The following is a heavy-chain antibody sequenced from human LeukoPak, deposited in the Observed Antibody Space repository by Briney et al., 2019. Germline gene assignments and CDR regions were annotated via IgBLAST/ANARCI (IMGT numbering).Heavy chain of an antibody. Sequence: GGSLRLSCAASGFTVSSNYMSWVRQAPGKGLEWVSLIYSGGSTYYADSVKGRFTISRDNSKNTLYLQMNSLRAEDTAVYYCAREGVRVYYSSGYPNDYWGQGTLVTVSS. J-gene: IGHJ4*02. CDR1: GFTVSSNY. CDR3: AREGVRVYYSSGYPNDY. D-gene: IGHD3-22*01. CDR2: IYSGGST. V-gene: IGHV3-53*01.